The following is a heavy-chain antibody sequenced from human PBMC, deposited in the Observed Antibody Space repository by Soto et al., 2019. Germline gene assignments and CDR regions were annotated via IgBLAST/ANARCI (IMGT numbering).Heavy chain of an antibody. D-gene: IGHD6-13*01. Sequence: SETLSLTCTVSGGSTSSYFWSWIRQPPGKGLEWIGYIYYSGSTNYNPSLKSRVTISVDTSKNQFSLKLSSVTAADTAVYYCARYSSSWYPYYFDYWGQGTLVTVSS. CDR1: GGSTSSYF. J-gene: IGHJ4*02. CDR3: ARYSSSWYPYYFDY. CDR2: IYYSGST. V-gene: IGHV4-59*01.